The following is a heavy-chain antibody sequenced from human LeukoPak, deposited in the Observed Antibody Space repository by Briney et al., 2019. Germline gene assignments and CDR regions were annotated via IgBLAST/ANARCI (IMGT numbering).Heavy chain of an antibody. J-gene: IGHJ1*01. Sequence: PGGSLRLSCSASGFTFSSYAISWVRQAPGKGLEWVSSISGSAGSTCYADSVKGQLTISRDNSKNTLYLQMNSLRAEDTAVYYCAKRIGVHAEYSQHWGQGTLVTVSS. CDR2: ISGSAGST. CDR1: GFTFSSYA. D-gene: IGHD2-15*01. V-gene: IGHV3-23*01. CDR3: AKRIGVHAEYSQH.